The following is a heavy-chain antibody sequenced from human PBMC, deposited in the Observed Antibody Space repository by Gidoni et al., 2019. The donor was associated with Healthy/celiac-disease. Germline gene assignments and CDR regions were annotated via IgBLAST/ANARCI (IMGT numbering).Heavy chain of an antibody. CDR1: GFTFSSYA. J-gene: IGHJ4*02. Sequence: EVQLVESGGGLVQPGGSLRLSCAASGFTFSSYAIGWVRQAPGKGLEWVSAISGSGGSTYYADSVKGRFTISRDNSKNTLYLQMNSLRAEDTAVYYCANPPSAHMVPNFDYWGQGTLVTVSS. D-gene: IGHD3-10*01. CDR2: ISGSGGST. V-gene: IGHV3-23*04. CDR3: ANPPSAHMVPNFDY.